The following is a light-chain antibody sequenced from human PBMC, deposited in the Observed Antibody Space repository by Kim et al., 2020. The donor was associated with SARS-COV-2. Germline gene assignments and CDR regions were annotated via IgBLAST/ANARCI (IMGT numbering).Light chain of an antibody. J-gene: IGKJ4*01. CDR3: QQYNRSPGLT. CDR2: EAS. CDR1: QSIGTW. Sequence: DIQMTQSPSTLSVSVGDRVTITCRASQSIGTWLAWYQQKPGKAPRLLIYEASNLDSGVPSRFSGSGSGTEFTLTISSLQTDDFATYYCQQYNRSPGLTFGVGTKVDIK. V-gene: IGKV1-5*03.